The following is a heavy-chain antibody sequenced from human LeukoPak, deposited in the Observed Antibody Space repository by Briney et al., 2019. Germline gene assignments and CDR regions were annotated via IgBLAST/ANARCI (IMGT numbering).Heavy chain of an antibody. Sequence: SVKVSCKASGGTFSSYAISWVRQAPGRGLEWMGRIIPIFGTANYAQKFQGRVTITTDESTSTAYMELSSLRSEDTAVYYCARERDTAMVLPFDYWGQGTLVTVSS. CDR1: GGTFSSYA. D-gene: IGHD5-18*01. J-gene: IGHJ4*02. V-gene: IGHV1-69*05. CDR3: ARERDTAMVLPFDY. CDR2: IIPIFGTA.